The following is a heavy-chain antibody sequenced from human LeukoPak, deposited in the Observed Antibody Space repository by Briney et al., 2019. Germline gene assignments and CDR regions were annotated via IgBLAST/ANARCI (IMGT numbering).Heavy chain of an antibody. CDR1: GFTFSSYA. J-gene: IGHJ6*02. D-gene: IGHD6-6*01. CDR3: ARLVVSYYGMDV. V-gene: IGHV3-30-3*01. Sequence: PGRSLRLSCAASGFTFSSYAMHWVRQAPGKGLEWVAVISYDGSNKYYADSVEGRFTISRDNSKNTLYLQMNSLRAEDTAVYYCARLVVSYYGMDVWGQGTTVTVSS. CDR2: ISYDGSNK.